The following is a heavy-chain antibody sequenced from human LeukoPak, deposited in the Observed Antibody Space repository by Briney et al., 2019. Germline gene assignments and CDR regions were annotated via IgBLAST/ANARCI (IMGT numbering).Heavy chain of an antibody. Sequence: SETLSLTCAVYGGSFSGYYWSWIRQPPGKGLEWIGEINHSGSTNYNPSLKSRVTISVDTSKNQISLKLSSVIAADAALYYCTTQGTSDWNLIDYWGQGTLVTVSS. V-gene: IGHV4-34*01. CDR1: GGSFSGYY. D-gene: IGHD1-1*01. CDR2: INHSGST. CDR3: TTQGTSDWNLIDY. J-gene: IGHJ4*02.